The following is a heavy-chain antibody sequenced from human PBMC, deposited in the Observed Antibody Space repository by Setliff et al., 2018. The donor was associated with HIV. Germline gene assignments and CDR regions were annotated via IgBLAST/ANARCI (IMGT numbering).Heavy chain of an antibody. CDR1: GGPISSSSYY. Sequence: SETLSLTCTVSGGPISSSSYYWGWIRQPPGKGLEWIGSIYYSGSTYYNPSLKSRVTISVDTSKNQFSLKLSSVTAADTAVYYCARGDGTRYYYYYYMDVWGKGTTVTVSS. CDR3: ARGDGTRYYYYYYMDV. D-gene: IGHD1-7*01. CDR2: IYYSGST. V-gene: IGHV4-39*01. J-gene: IGHJ6*03.